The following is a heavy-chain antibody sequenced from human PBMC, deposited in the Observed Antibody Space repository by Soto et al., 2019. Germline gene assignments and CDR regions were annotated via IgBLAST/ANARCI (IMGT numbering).Heavy chain of an antibody. CDR1: GFTFGDYA. CDR3: TRVRPVVVTDLLGAFDY. D-gene: IGHD2-21*02. V-gene: IGHV3-49*03. J-gene: IGHJ4*02. CDR2: IRSKAYGGTT. Sequence: GGSLRLSCTASGFTFGDYAMSWFRQAPGKGLEWVGFIRSKAYGGTTEYAASVKGRFTISRDDSKSIAYLQMNSLKTEDTAVYYCTRVRPVVVTDLLGAFDYWGQGTLVTVSS.